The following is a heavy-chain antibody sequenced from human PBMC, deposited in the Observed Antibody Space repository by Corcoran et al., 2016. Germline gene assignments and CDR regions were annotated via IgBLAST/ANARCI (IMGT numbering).Heavy chain of an antibody. Sequence: QVQLVQSGAEVKKPGASVKVSCKASGYTFTSYGISWVRQAPGQGLEWMGWISAYNGNTNYAQKLQGRVTMTTDTSTRTAYMELRSLRSDDTAVYYCARDLGEGYCSSTSCPNWFDPWGQGTLVTVSS. CDR2: ISAYNGNT. CDR1: GYTFTSYG. V-gene: IGHV1-18*01. CDR3: ARDLGEGYCSSTSCPNWFDP. D-gene: IGHD2-2*01. J-gene: IGHJ5*02.